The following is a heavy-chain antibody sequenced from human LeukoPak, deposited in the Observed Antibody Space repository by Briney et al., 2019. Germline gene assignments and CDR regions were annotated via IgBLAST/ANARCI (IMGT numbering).Heavy chain of an antibody. D-gene: IGHD3-22*01. Sequence: ASVKVSCKASGGTFSSYAISWVRQAPGQGREWMGGIIPIFGTANYAQKFQGRVTITADESTSTAYMELSSLRSEDTAVYYCARPYDSSGYYYFGYWGQGTLDTVSS. V-gene: IGHV1-69*01. CDR3: ARPYDSSGYYYFGY. CDR1: GGTFSSYA. J-gene: IGHJ4*02. CDR2: IIPIFGTA.